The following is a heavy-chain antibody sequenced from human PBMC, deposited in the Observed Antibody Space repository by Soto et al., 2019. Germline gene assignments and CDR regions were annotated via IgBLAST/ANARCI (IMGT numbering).Heavy chain of an antibody. D-gene: IGHD2-2*01. CDR3: ARGSPESYPLGYCSSTSCGMDV. Sequence: SETLSLTCAVYGGSFSGYYWSWIRQPPGKGLEWIGEINHSGSTNYNPSLKSRVTISVDTSKNQFSLKLSSVTAADTAVYYCARGSPESYPLGYCSSTSCGMDVWGQGTTVTVS. CDR2: INHSGST. CDR1: GGSFSGYY. J-gene: IGHJ6*02. V-gene: IGHV4-34*01.